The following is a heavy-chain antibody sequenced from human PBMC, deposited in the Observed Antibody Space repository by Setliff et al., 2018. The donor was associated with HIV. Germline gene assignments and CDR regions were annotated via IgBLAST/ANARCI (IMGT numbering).Heavy chain of an antibody. Sequence: ASVKVSCKASGYTFTGHDIHWVRQAPGQGLEWMGWINRNSGGTNAAQRFQYRVTMTRDTSISTAYMELSRLTSDDTALYYCAREGFGNTGDLGVAELDYWGQGTLVTVSS. V-gene: IGHV1-2*02. CDR3: AREGFGNTGDLGVAELDY. J-gene: IGHJ4*02. CDR2: INRNSGGT. D-gene: IGHD3-16*01. CDR1: GYTFTGHD.